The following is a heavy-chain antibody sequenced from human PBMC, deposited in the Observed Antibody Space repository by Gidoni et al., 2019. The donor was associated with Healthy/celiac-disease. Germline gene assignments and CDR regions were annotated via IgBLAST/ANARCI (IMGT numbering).Heavy chain of an antibody. D-gene: IGHD3-3*01. Sequence: QVQLQESGPGLGKPSETLYLTCTVSVGPISSYYWSWIRQPPGKGLEWIGYIYYSGSTNYNPSLKSRVTISVDTSKNQFSLKLSSVTAADTAVYYCARGGIFDYYGMDVWGQGTTVTVSS. J-gene: IGHJ6*02. V-gene: IGHV4-59*01. CDR3: ARGGIFDYYGMDV. CDR2: IYYSGST. CDR1: VGPISSYY.